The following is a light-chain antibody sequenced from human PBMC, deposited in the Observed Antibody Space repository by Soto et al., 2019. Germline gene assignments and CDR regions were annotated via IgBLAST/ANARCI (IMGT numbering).Light chain of an antibody. J-gene: IGKJ1*01. CDR3: QQYGSSPRT. Sequence: EIVLTQSPGTLSLSPGERAILSCRASQSLSGSYLAWYQQKPGQAPRLLIYDASSRATGIPDRFSGSGSGTDFTLTISRLEPEDFAVYYCQQYGSSPRTFGQGTKVEIK. V-gene: IGKV3-20*01. CDR1: QSLSGSY. CDR2: DAS.